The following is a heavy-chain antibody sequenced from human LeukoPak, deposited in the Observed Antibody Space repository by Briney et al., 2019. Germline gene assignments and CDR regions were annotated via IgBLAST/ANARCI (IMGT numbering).Heavy chain of an antibody. Sequence: GSSVKVSCKASGGTFSSYAISWVRQAPGQGLEWMGGIIPTFGTANYAQKFQGRVTITADESTSTAYMELSSLRSEDTAVYYCARDLDCSSTSCYPGFDPWGQGTLVTVSS. CDR2: IIPTFGTA. CDR3: ARDLDCSSTSCYPGFDP. J-gene: IGHJ5*02. CDR1: GGTFSSYA. D-gene: IGHD2-2*01. V-gene: IGHV1-69*01.